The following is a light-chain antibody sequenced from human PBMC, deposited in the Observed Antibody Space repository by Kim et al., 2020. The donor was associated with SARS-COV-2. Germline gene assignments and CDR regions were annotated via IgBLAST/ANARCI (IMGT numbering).Light chain of an antibody. J-gene: IGLJ3*02. Sequence: QSALTQPASVSGSPGQTITISCTGTSNDVGGYNSVSWYQQYPGRVPTLMIYDVTKQPSGVSHRFSGSKSGNTASLTISGLQTGDEAQYYCTSYTTSRTWVFGGGTQLTVL. CDR3: TSYTTSRTWV. V-gene: IGLV2-14*03. CDR2: DVT. CDR1: SNDVGGYNS.